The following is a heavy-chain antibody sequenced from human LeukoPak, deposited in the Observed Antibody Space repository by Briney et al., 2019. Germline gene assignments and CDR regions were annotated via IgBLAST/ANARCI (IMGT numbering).Heavy chain of an antibody. Sequence: GGSLRLSCTASGFTFSSYAINWVRQAPGNGLEWVSSISGSGSRTYYADSVKGRFPISRDNSENTLYLQMNSLRAEDTAVYYCTKAGTRAIFADLYYFDYWGQGTLVTVSS. CDR1: GFTFSSYA. CDR3: TKAGTRAIFADLYYFDY. V-gene: IGHV3-23*01. J-gene: IGHJ4*02. CDR2: ISGSGSRT. D-gene: IGHD3-3*01.